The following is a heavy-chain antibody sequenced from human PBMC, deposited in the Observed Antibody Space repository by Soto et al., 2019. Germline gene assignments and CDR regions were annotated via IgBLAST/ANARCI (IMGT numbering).Heavy chain of an antibody. D-gene: IGHD3-10*01. V-gene: IGHV3-33*01. CDR1: GFTFSSYG. CDR2: IWYDGSNK. CDR3: ARAHTYYYGSGSYYTRGGSLTYYYYYGMDV. J-gene: IGHJ6*02. Sequence: PGGSLRLSCAASGFTFSSYGMHWVRQAPGRGLEWVAVIWYDGSNKYYADSVKGRFTISRDNSKNTLYLQMNSLRAEDTAVYYCARAHTYYYGSGSYYTRGGSLTYYYYYGMDVWGQGTTGTVSS.